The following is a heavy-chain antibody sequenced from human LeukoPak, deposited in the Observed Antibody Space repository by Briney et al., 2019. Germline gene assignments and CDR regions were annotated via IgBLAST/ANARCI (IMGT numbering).Heavy chain of an antibody. V-gene: IGHV3-48*03. Sequence: GGSLRLSRAASGFTFGSYEMNWVRQAPGKGLEWVSYISHSGTTAYYADSVKGRFTISRDNAKNSVYLQMSSLRAEDTAVYYCTRDREGRSYYVLAYWGQGTLVTVSS. CDR1: GFTFGSYE. CDR3: TRDREGRSYYVLAY. D-gene: IGHD1-26*01. CDR2: ISHSGTTA. J-gene: IGHJ4*02.